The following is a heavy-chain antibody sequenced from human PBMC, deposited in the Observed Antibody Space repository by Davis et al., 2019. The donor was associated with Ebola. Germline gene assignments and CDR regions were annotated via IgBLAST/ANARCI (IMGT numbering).Heavy chain of an antibody. Sequence: GESLKISCAASGFTFSNYPLNWVRQAPGKGLEWVSGITGGDGSTYYTDSVRGRFTISRDDSKNTLYLQMNSLRAEDTAVYYCIGSWRWGQGTLVTVSS. V-gene: IGHV3-23*01. D-gene: IGHD3-16*01. CDR2: ITGGDGST. CDR3: IGSWR. J-gene: IGHJ4*02. CDR1: GFTFSNYP.